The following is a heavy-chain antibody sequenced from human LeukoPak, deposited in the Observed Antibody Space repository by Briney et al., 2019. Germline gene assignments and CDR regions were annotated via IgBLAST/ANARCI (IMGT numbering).Heavy chain of an antibody. V-gene: IGHV4-4*02. CDR2: IYHSGST. CDR1: GGSISSSNW. J-gene: IGHJ4*02. CDR3: AREDYDYVWGSYPSHW. Sequence: KPSETLSLTCAVSGGSISSSNWWSWVRQPPGKGLEWIGEIYHSGSTNYNPSLKSRVTISVDTSKNQFSLKLSSVTAADTAVYYCAREDYDYVWGSYPSHWGGQGTLVTVSS. D-gene: IGHD3-16*02.